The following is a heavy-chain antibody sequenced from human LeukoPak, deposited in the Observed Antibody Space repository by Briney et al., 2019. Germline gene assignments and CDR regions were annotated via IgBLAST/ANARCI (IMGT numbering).Heavy chain of an antibody. CDR2: ISYDGSNK. Sequence: GGSLRLSCAVSGFTFSSYAMHWVRQAPGKGLEWVAVISYDGSNKYYADSVKGRFTISRDNSKNTLYLQMNSLRAEDTAVYYCAREEAASGGSAFDYWGQGTLVTVSS. CDR3: AREEAASGGSAFDY. CDR1: GFTFSSYA. D-gene: IGHD2-15*01. V-gene: IGHV3-30-3*01. J-gene: IGHJ4*02.